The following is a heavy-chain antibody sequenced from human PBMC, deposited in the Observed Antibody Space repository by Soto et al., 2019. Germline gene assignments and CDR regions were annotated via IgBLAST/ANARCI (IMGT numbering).Heavy chain of an antibody. J-gene: IGHJ4*02. D-gene: IGHD3-16*01. CDR3: TRSITRSLGGSFDY. Sequence: GASVKVSCKASGYSLSSYYIFWVRQAPGQGLEWMGIINPSDATTSYAQKWQGRVTMTRETSTNTVYMELSSLRSEDKAVYYCTRSITRSLGGSFDYWGQGTLVTVSS. V-gene: IGHV1-46*04. CDR2: INPSDATT. CDR1: GYSLSSYY.